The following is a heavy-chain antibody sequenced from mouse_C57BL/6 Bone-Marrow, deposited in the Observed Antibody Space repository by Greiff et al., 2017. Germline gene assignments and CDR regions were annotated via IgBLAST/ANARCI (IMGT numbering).Heavy chain of an antibody. J-gene: IGHJ2*01. D-gene: IGHD2-14*01. CDR2: IDPSDSYT. V-gene: IGHV1-69*01. CDR3: ARKVLTTFFDY. CDR1: GYTFTSYW. Sequence: QVQLQQSGAELVMPGASVKLSCKASGYTFTSYWMHWVKQRPGQGLEWIGEIDPSDSYTNYNQKFKGKSTLTVDKSSSTAYMQLSSLTSEDSAVYYCARKVLTTFFDYWGQGTTLTVSS.